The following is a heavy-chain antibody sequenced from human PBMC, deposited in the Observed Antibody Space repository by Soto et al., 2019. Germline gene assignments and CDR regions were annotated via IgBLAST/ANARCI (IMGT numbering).Heavy chain of an antibody. CDR1: VYSFTSYD. Sequence: GASVKVSCKASVYSFTSYDINWVRQATGQGLEWMGWMNPNSGNTGYAQKFQGRVTMTRNTSISTAYMELSSLRSEDTAVYYCARGTVAGTYDNWFDPWGQGTLVTVSS. CDR2: MNPNSGNT. V-gene: IGHV1-8*01. CDR3: ARGTVAGTYDNWFDP. J-gene: IGHJ5*02. D-gene: IGHD6-19*01.